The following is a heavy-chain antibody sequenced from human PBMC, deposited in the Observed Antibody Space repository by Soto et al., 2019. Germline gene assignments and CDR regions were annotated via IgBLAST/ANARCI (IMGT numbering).Heavy chain of an antibody. V-gene: IGHV3-9*01. CDR3: AKSMGGTANGMDV. CDR1: GFNFDDYG. J-gene: IGHJ6*02. D-gene: IGHD2-15*01. CDR2: ISYYSGSI. Sequence: EVQLVESGGGLVQPGRSLRLSCAASGFNFDDYGMHWVRQAPGKGLEWVAGISYYSGSIGYAESVKGRFTISRDNAKNSLYLQMNSLRAEDTALYYCAKSMGGTANGMDVWRQGTTVTVSS.